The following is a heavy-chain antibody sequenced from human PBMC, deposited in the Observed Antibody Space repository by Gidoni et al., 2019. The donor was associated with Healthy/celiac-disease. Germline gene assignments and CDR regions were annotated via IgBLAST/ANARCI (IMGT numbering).Heavy chain of an antibody. V-gene: IGHV4-59*01. CDR1: GGSISSYY. J-gene: IGHJ5*02. CDR2: IYYSGGT. Sequence: QVQLQESGPGLVKPSETLSLTCTVSGGSISSYYWSWIRQPPGKGLEWIGYIYYSGGTNYNPSLKSRVTISVDTSKNQFSLKLSSVTAADTAVYYCARGRRRYYDFWSGYPSFHEFDPWGQGTLVTVSS. D-gene: IGHD3-3*01. CDR3: ARGRRRYYDFWSGYPSFHEFDP.